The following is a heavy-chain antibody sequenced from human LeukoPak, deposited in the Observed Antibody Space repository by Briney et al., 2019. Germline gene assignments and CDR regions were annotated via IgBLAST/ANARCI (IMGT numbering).Heavy chain of an antibody. CDR3: ARHTLVAASSFDY. V-gene: IGHV4-59*08. Sequence: PSETLSLTCTVSGGSISNYYWSWIRQPPGKGLEWIGYIYYSGSTNYNPSLKSRVTISVDTSKNQFSLKLSSVTAADTAVYYCARHTLVAASSFDYWGQGSLVIVSS. D-gene: IGHD2-15*01. CDR1: GGSISNYY. J-gene: IGHJ4*02. CDR2: IYYSGST.